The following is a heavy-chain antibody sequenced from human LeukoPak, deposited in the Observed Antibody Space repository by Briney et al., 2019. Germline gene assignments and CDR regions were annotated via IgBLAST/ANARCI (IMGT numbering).Heavy chain of an antibody. V-gene: IGHV4-4*07. CDR3: ARDLLWFGELLTNWFDP. D-gene: IGHD3-10*01. Sequence: SETLSLTCTVSGGSISSYYWSWIRQPAGKGLEWIGRIYTSGSTNYNPSLKSRVTMSVDTSKNQFSLKLSSVTAADTAVYYCARDLLWFGELLTNWFDPWGQGTLVTVSS. CDR2: IYTSGST. J-gene: IGHJ5*02. CDR1: GGSISSYY.